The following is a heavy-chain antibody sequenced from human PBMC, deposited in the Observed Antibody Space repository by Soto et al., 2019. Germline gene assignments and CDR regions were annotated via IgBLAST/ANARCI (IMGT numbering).Heavy chain of an antibody. V-gene: IGHV3-48*01. CDR2: ISSSSSTI. CDR1: GFTFSSYS. D-gene: IGHD3-10*01. Sequence: GGSLRLSCAASGFTFSSYSMNWVRQAPGKGLEWVSYISSSSSTIYYADSVKGRFTISRDNAKNSLYLQMNSLRAEDTAVYYCARDDVVVRGVTGDVWGKGTTVTVSS. J-gene: IGHJ6*04. CDR3: ARDDVVVRGVTGDV.